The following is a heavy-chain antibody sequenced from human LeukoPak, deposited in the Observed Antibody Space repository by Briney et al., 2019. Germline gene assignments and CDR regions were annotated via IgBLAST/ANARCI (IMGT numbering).Heavy chain of an antibody. Sequence: GGSLRLSCAASGFTFSSYWMSWVRQAPGKGLEWVANIKQDGSEKYYADSVKGRFTISRDNTKNSLYLQMNSLRVEDTAVYYCARVDYSNWFDPWGQGTLVTVSS. J-gene: IGHJ5*02. CDR3: ARVDYSNWFDP. D-gene: IGHD5-12*01. V-gene: IGHV3-7*05. CDR1: GFTFSSYW. CDR2: IKQDGSEK.